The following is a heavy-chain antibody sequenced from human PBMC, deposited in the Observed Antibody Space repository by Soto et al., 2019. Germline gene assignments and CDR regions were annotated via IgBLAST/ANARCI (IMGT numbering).Heavy chain of an antibody. Sequence: QVQLQQSGPGLVKPSQTLSLTCAISGDSVSSNSAAWNWIRQSPSRGLEWLGRTYYRSKWYNDYAVSVKSRITINPDTSKNQFSLQLNSVTPEDTAVYYCAKGAFPRDTEYYDFWSGYNWFDPWGQGTLVTVSS. D-gene: IGHD3-3*01. CDR1: GDSVSSNSAA. CDR2: TYYRSKWYN. CDR3: AKGAFPRDTEYYDFWSGYNWFDP. J-gene: IGHJ5*02. V-gene: IGHV6-1*01.